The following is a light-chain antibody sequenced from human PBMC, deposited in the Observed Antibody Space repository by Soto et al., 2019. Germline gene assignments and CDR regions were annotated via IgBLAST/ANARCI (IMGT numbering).Light chain of an antibody. V-gene: IGLV2-14*03. CDR2: EVS. Sequence: QSALTQPASVSGSPGQSITIPCTGTSSDIGNYNSVSWYQQHPGKAPKLIIYEVSNRPSGVSARFSASKSGNTASLTISGLQAEDEGDYYCGSYSTYSPDVFGSGTKLTVL. J-gene: IGLJ1*01. CDR3: GSYSTYSPDV. CDR1: SSDIGNYNS.